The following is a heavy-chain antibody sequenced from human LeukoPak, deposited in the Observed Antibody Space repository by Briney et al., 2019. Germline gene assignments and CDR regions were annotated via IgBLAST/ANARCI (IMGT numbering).Heavy chain of an antibody. Sequence: GGSLRLSCAASGFTVNSNYMNWVRQAPGKGREWVSVLYSDGRTYYSDSVKGRFTISRDTSKNTLYLQVNSLRAEDTAVYYCARGGGYYPIDYWGQGTLVTVSS. D-gene: IGHD2-15*01. V-gene: IGHV3-53*01. J-gene: IGHJ4*02. CDR1: GFTVNSNY. CDR3: ARGGGYYPIDY. CDR2: LYSDGRT.